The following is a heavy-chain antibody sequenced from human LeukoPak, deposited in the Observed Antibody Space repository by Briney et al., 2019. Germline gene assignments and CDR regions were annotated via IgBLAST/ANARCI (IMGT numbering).Heavy chain of an antibody. Sequence: GGSLRLSCAASGFTFSSYAMSWVRQAPGKGLEWVSAISGSGGSTYYADSVKGRFTISRDNSKNTLYLQMNSLRAEDTAVYYCAKDTKIVVATPGDYWGQGTLVTVSS. CDR3: AKDTKIVVATPGDY. CDR2: ISGSGGST. CDR1: GFTFSSYA. J-gene: IGHJ4*02. D-gene: IGHD3-22*01. V-gene: IGHV3-23*01.